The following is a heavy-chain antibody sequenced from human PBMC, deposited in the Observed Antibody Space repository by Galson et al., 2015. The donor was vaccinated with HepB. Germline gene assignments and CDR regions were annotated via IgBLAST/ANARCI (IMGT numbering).Heavy chain of an antibody. V-gene: IGHV3-30*18. CDR2: ISYDGSNK. Sequence: SLRLSCAASGFTFSSYSMNWVRQAPGKGLEWVAVISYDGSNKYYADSVKGRFTISRDNSKNTLYLQMNSLRAEDTAVYYCANGLFLEWLYAFDIWGQGTMVTVSS. CDR3: ANGLFLEWLYAFDI. CDR1: GFTFSSYS. J-gene: IGHJ3*02. D-gene: IGHD3-3*01.